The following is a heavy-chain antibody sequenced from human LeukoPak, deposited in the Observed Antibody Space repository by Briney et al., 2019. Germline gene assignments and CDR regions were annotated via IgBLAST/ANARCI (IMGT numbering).Heavy chain of an antibody. D-gene: IGHD2-2*01. V-gene: IGHV3-30-3*02. J-gene: IGHJ3*02. Sequence: QPGRSLRLSCAASGFTFSNYAMHWVRQAPGKGLEWVAVISYDGSNKYYADSVNGRFTISRDNSKNTLYLQMNSLRAEDTAVYYCAKPTEGVVPAADDAFDIWGQGTMVTVSS. CDR3: AKPTEGVVPAADDAFDI. CDR2: ISYDGSNK. CDR1: GFTFSNYA.